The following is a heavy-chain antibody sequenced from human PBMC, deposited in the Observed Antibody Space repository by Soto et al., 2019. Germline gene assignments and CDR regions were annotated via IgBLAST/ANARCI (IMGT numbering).Heavy chain of an antibody. D-gene: IGHD1-7*01. Sequence: QVQQLESGPGLVKPWDTLSLTCTVSGAYISDFSWSWIRQPAGKGLGWIGRINVNGKTQYNPCFRRRVSMSMATSRNQSSLNVQSATAEDTSLYYCARKSGENWTYEAHWGHGTLVTVSA. V-gene: IGHV4-4*07. CDR2: INVNGKT. J-gene: IGHJ4*03. CDR1: GAYISDFS. CDR3: ARKSGENWTYEAH.